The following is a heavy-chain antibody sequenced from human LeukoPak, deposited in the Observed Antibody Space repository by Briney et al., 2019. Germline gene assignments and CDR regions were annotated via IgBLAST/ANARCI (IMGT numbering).Heavy chain of an antibody. CDR2: ISYDGSNK. Sequence: GGSLRLSCTASGFTFSDYGMNWVRQAPGKGLEWVAVISYDGSNKYYADSVKGRFTISRDNSKNTLYLQMNSLRAEDTAVYYCAKDRAVAGPRYFDYWGQGTLVTVSS. CDR3: AKDRAVAGPRYFDY. CDR1: GFTFSDYG. D-gene: IGHD6-19*01. V-gene: IGHV3-30*18. J-gene: IGHJ4*02.